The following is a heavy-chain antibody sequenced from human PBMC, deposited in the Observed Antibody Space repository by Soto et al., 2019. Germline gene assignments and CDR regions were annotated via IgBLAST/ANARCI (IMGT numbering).Heavy chain of an antibody. D-gene: IGHD2-2*02. CDR3: ERETCSSTSCYTRAYCYYSMAA. CDR1: GGSISSGGYY. CDR2: IYYSEST. Sequence: TLSPTCTVSGGSISSGGYYWRWIRQHPGKGLEWIGYIYYSESTYCNPSLKSRVTISVDTSKNQFSLKLSSVTAAATAVYYCERETCSSTSCYTRAYCYYSMAAWGPGTRVKFSS. J-gene: IGHJ6*01. V-gene: IGHV4-31*03.